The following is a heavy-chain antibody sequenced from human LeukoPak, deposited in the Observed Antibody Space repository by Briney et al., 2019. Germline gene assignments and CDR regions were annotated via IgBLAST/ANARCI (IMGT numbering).Heavy chain of an antibody. CDR3: ARAAYSGSYHSDY. V-gene: IGHV4-59*01. Sequence: SETLSLTCTVSGGSITGSYWSWIRQPPGKGLEWIGYVYSSGSTDYNPPLKSRVTISVDTSKNQFSLKLSSVTAADTAVYYCARAAYSGSYHSDYWGQGTLVTVSS. J-gene: IGHJ4*02. D-gene: IGHD1-26*01. CDR1: GGSITGSY. CDR2: VYSSGST.